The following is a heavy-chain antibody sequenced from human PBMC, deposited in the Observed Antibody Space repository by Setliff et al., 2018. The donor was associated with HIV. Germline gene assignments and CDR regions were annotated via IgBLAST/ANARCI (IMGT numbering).Heavy chain of an antibody. D-gene: IGHD2-2*01. CDR2: IYDSGST. CDR1: GGSISNFL. J-gene: IGHJ3*02. CDR3: ARSRPSLRAFDI. V-gene: IGHV4-59*01. Sequence: SETLSLTCTVSGGSISNFLWSWIRQPPGKGLEWIGYIYDSGSTNYNPSLKSRVTISVDTAKNYFSLKLTSVTAADTAVYYCARSRPSLRAFDIWGQGTMVTVSS.